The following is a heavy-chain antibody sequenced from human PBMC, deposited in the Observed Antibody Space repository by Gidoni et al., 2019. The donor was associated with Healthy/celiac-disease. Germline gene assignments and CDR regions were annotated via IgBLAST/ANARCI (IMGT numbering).Heavy chain of an antibody. Sequence: QVQLVQSGAEVKKPGASVKVSCKASGYTFTSYYMHWLGQAPGQGREWMGIINHSGGCTSYAQKCQGRVTMTRDTSTSTVYMDLSSLISEATAVYYCARVAESYYYDSSGYYYYGMDVWGQGTTVTVSS. D-gene: IGHD3-22*01. CDR3: ARVAESYYYDSSGYYYYGMDV. CDR2: INHSGGCT. CDR1: GYTFTSYY. J-gene: IGHJ6*02. V-gene: IGHV1-46*01.